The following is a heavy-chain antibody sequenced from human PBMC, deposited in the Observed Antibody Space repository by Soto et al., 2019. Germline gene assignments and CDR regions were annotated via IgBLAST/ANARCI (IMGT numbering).Heavy chain of an antibody. Sequence: ASVKVSCKASGYTFTSYGISWVRQAPGQALEWMGWISAYNGNTNYAQKLQGRVTMTTDTSTSTAYMELRSLRSDDTAVYYCARDQRRCSGGSCYFSDYWGQGTLVTSPQ. V-gene: IGHV1-18*01. CDR1: GYTFTSYG. D-gene: IGHD2-15*01. CDR2: ISAYNGNT. J-gene: IGHJ4*02. CDR3: ARDQRRCSGGSCYFSDY.